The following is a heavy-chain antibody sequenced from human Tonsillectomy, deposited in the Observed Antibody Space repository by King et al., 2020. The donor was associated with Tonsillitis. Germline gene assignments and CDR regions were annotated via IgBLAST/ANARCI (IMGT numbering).Heavy chain of an antibody. D-gene: IGHD3-10*01. CDR3: ARGYYYGSGRVDP. CDR1: GFPFSSYA. Sequence: VQLVQSGGGMVQPGMSLRLSCASSGFPFSSYALHWVRQAPGKGLEWVSVISYDGSSEYYADSVRGRFTISRDNSKNTLYLQKNSLTVEDTAVYYCARGYYYGSGRVDPWGQGTLVTVSS. J-gene: IGHJ5*02. CDR2: ISYDGSSE. V-gene: IGHV3-30-3*01.